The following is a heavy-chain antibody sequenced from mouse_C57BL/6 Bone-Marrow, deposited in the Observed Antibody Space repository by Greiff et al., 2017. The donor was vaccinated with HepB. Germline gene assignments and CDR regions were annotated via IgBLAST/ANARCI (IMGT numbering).Heavy chain of an antibody. CDR1: GYTFTDYE. J-gene: IGHJ1*03. CDR3: TRFTWGYFDV. D-gene: IGHD1-1*01. Sequence: QVQLQQSGAELVRPGASGYTFTDYEMHCVKQTPVHGLEWIGAIDPETCGTADNQKFKGKATLTADKSSSTAYMELRSLTSEDSAVYYCTRFTWGYFDVWGKGTTVTVSS. V-gene: IGHV1-23*01. CDR2: IDPETCGT.